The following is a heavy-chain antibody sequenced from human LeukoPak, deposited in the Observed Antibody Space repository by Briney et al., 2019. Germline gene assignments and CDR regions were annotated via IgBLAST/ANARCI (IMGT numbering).Heavy chain of an antibody. Sequence: ASVKVSCKASGYTFTSYYMHWVRQAPGQGLEWMGIINPSGGSTSYAQKFQGRVTMTRDTSTSTVYMELSSLTSEDTAVYYCARDRYSSSWRPDAFDIWGQGTMVTVSS. CDR2: INPSGGST. CDR3: ARDRYSSSWRPDAFDI. J-gene: IGHJ3*02. CDR1: GYTFTSYY. V-gene: IGHV1-46*01. D-gene: IGHD6-13*01.